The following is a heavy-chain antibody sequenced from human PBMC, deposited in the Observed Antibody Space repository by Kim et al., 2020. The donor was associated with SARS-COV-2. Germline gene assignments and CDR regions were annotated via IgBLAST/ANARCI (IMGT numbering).Heavy chain of an antibody. Sequence: SETLSLTCTVSGGSISSSSYYWAWIRQPPGKGLEWIGSIYHSGSAYYNPSLKSRVIISVDTSKTQFSLKLSSVTAADTAVYYCARDSFDWLLSLDFWGQGTLVTVSS. V-gene: IGHV4-39*07. J-gene: IGHJ4*02. D-gene: IGHD3-9*01. CDR1: GGSISSSSYY. CDR3: ARDSFDWLLSLDF. CDR2: IYHSGSA.